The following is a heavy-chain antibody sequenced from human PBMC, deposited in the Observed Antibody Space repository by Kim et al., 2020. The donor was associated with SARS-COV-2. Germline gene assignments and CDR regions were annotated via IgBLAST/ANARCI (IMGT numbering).Heavy chain of an antibody. Sequence: GGSLRLSCAASRFTFNSSAMHWVRQAPGKGLEWVSVIGYDGGNKYYSDSVKGRFTISRDNYRNILYLEMDSLTPEDTAVYYCARERTYHFGSIGYSDFDYWGQGTPVIFSS. V-gene: IGHV3-30*14. CDR2: IGYDGGNK. CDR3: ARERTYHFGSIGYSDFDY. CDR1: RFTFNSSA. J-gene: IGHJ4*02. D-gene: IGHD3-22*01.